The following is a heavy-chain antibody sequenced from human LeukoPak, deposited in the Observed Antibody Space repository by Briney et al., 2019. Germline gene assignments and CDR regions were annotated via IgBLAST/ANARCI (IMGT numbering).Heavy chain of an antibody. V-gene: IGHV3-7*01. CDR2: IKTDGSEK. Sequence: GGSLRLSCEASGFTFSNSWMTWVRQTPGKGLEWVANIKTDGSEKYYVDSVKGRFTISRDNAKNSLYLQMNSLRAEDTAVYYCAGHGDAFDTWGQGTMVTVSS. J-gene: IGHJ3*02. CDR1: GFTFSNSW. CDR3: AGHGDAFDT.